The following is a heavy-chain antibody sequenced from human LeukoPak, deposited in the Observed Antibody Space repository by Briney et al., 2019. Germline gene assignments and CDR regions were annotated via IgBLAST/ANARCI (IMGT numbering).Heavy chain of an antibody. J-gene: IGHJ3*02. CDR3: ARQKCTSTSCLTKSAFDI. D-gene: IGHD2-2*01. CDR1: GGSLSGYY. V-gene: IGHV4-34*01. Sequence: SETLSLTCAVYGGSLSGYYWSWIRQPPGKGLEWIGEINHSGSTNYTPSLKSRVTISVDTSKNQFSLKLSSVTAADTAVYYCARQKCTSTSCLTKSAFDIWGLGTLVTVSS. CDR2: INHSGST.